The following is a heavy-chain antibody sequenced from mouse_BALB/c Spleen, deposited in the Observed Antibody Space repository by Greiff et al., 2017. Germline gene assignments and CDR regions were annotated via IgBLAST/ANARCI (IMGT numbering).Heavy chain of an antibody. CDR1: GYTFTSYW. D-gene: IGHD2-3*01. V-gene: IGHV1-87*01. CDR2: IYPGDGDT. Sequence: QVQLQQSGAELARPGASVKLSCKASGYTFTSYWMQWVKQRPGQGLEWIGTIYPGDGDTRYTQKFKGKATLTADKSSSTAYMQLSSLASEDSAVYYCGRWSYDGYFDYWGQGTTLTVSA. J-gene: IGHJ2*01. CDR3: GRWSYDGYFDY.